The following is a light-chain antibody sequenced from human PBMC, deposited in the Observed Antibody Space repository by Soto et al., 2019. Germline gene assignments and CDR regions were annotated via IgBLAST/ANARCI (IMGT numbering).Light chain of an antibody. J-gene: IGKJ1*01. CDR3: QQYYSYPRT. CDR1: QGISSY. Sequence: AIRMTQSPSSFSASTGDRVTITCRASQGISSYLAWYQQKPGTAPKLLIYAASTLQSGVPSRFSGSGSGTDFTLTISCLQSEDFATYYCQQYYSYPRTFGQGTKVDI. V-gene: IGKV1-8*01. CDR2: AAS.